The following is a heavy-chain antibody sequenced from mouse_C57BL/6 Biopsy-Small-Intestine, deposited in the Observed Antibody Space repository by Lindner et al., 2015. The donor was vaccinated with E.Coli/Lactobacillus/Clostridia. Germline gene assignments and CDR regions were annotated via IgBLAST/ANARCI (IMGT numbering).Heavy chain of an antibody. Sequence: QESGAELVRPGASVKLSCTASGFNIKDDYMHWVKQRPEQGLEWIGWIDPENGDTEYASKFQGKATITADTSSNTAYLQLSSLTSEDTAVYYCTLIYYYGSSYLMDYWGQGTSVTVSS. CDR2: IDPENGDT. CDR3: TLIYYYGSSYLMDY. CDR1: GFNIKDDY. D-gene: IGHD1-1*01. J-gene: IGHJ4*01. V-gene: IGHV14-4*01.